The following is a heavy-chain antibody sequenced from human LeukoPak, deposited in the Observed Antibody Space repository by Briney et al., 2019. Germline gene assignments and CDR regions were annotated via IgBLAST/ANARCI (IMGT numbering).Heavy chain of an antibody. CDR1: GYTFTLYY. CDR3: ARERRGGLSGNLGGLFASYYTYYYMDV. CDR2: ISPSDGAT. J-gene: IGHJ6*03. Sequence: GASVKVSSKASGYTFTLYYVHWVRQAPGQGLEWMGMISPSDGATTYAQRFQGRVTMTRDMSTTTVYLDLRTLRSEEPAVYFGARERRGGLSGNLGGLFASYYTYYYMDVWGRGTTVTVSS. V-gene: IGHV1-46*01. D-gene: IGHD1-26*01.